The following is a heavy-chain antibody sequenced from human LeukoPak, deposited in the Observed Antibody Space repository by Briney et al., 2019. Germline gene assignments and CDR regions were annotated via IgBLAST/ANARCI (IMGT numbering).Heavy chain of an antibody. Sequence: ASVKVSCKASGYTFTSYDINWVRQATGQGLEWMGWMNPNSGNTGYAQKFQGRVTMTRNTSISTAYMELSSLRSEDTAVYYCARESAYCSSTSCYLDNWGQGTLVTVSS. D-gene: IGHD2-2*01. CDR1: GYTFTSYD. CDR2: MNPNSGNT. V-gene: IGHV1-8*01. J-gene: IGHJ4*02. CDR3: ARESAYCSSTSCYLDN.